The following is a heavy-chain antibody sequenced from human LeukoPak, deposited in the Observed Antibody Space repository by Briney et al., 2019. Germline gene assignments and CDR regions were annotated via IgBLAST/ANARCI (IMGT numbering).Heavy chain of an antibody. V-gene: IGHV4-59*11. CDR2: IHSSGST. CDR1: GGSMSGHF. CDR3: ARDPGDTDWYNFDF. D-gene: IGHD3-9*01. Sequence: PSETLSLTCTVSGGSMSGHFWSWFRRPPGKGLENIGYIHSSGSTNYNPSYKRRVNVSLEMSKNQFSLSLSSVTAADTAVYYCARDPGDTDWYNFDFWGQGILVTVSS. J-gene: IGHJ4*02.